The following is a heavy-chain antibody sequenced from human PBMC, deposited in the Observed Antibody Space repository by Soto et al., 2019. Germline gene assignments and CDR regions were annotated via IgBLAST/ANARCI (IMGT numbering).Heavy chain of an antibody. D-gene: IGHD1-20*01. J-gene: IGHJ4*02. CDR1: GYTFTSYA. Sequence: QVQLVQSGAEVKKPGASVKVSCKASGYTFTSYAMHWVRQAPGQRLEWMGWINAGNGNTKYSQKFQGRVTITRDTSASTAYMELSSLRSEDTAVYYCARDSRLTGTTVYWGQGTLVTVSS. V-gene: IGHV1-3*01. CDR3: ARDSRLTGTTVY. CDR2: INAGNGNT.